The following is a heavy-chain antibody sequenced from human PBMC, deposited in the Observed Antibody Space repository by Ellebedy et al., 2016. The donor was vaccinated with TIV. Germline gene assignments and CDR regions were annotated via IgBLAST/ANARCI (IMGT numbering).Heavy chain of an antibody. D-gene: IGHD1-14*01. V-gene: IGHV4-59*01. CDR3: ARLNPYYYGMDV. Sequence: MPSETLSLTCAVSGGSISSYYWSWIRQPPGKGLEWIGYIYYSGSTNYNPSLKSRVTISVDTSKNQFSLKLSSVTAADTAVYYCARLNPYYYGMDVWGQGTTVTVSS. J-gene: IGHJ6*02. CDR2: IYYSGST. CDR1: GGSISSYY.